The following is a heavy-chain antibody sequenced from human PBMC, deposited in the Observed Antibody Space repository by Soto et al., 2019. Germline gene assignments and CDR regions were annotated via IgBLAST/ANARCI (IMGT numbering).Heavy chain of an antibody. CDR1: GYTFVDYA. V-gene: IGHV1-3*01. J-gene: IGHJ5*02. D-gene: IGHD2-21*01. CDR2: VNPNTGNI. Sequence: QVQLVQSGAEVKRPGASVKISCRASGYTFVDYALHWVRQAPGQGLEWVGWVNPNTGNIKYSHNFEDRVSITRDRATSTAYMELRGLRSEDTAVYFCTREAIVAENWFDPWGQGTLVTVSS. CDR3: TREAIVAENWFDP.